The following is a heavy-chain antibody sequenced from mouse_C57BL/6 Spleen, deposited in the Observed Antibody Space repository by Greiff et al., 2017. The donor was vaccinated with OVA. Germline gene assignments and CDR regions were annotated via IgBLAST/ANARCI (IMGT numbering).Heavy chain of an antibody. J-gene: IGHJ2*01. V-gene: IGHV14-4*01. D-gene: IGHD1-1*01. CDR3: TTDYYGSSLDY. CDR2: IDPENGDT. Sequence: EVQLQQSGAELVRPGASVKLSCTASGFNIKDDYMHWVKQRPEQSLEWIGWIDPENGDTEYASKFQGKATITADTSSNTAYLQLSSLTSEDTAVYYCTTDYYGSSLDYWGQGTTLTVSS. CDR1: GFNIKDDY.